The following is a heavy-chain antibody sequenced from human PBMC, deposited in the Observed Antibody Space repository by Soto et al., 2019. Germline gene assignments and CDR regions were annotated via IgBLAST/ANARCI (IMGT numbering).Heavy chain of an antibody. CDR1: GYTFTSYD. J-gene: IGHJ4*02. D-gene: IGHD2-21*01. CDR3: ARVFGSIDY. V-gene: IGHV1-8*01. CDR2: MNPNSGYT. Sequence: QVQLVQSGAEVKKPGASVKVSCKASGYTFTSYDINWVRQATGQGLEWMGWMNPNSGYTGHAQKFQGRVTMTRDTSTSTAYMELSSLRSEDAAVYYCARVFGSIDYWGQGTLVTVSS.